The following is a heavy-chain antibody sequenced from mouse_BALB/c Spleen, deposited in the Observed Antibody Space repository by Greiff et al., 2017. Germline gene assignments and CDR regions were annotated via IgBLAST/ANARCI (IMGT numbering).Heavy chain of an antibody. CDR1: GYTFTSYW. CDR3: TRSRGNFNDMDY. D-gene: IGHD2-1*01. J-gene: IGHJ4*01. Sequence: QVQLQQPGAELVKPGASVKLSCTASGYTFTSYWMHWVKQRPGQGLEWIGVIDPSDSYNSYNQKFKGKATLTVDTSSSTAYMQLSSLTSEDSAVYYGTRSRGNFNDMDYWGQGTTGTVAA. CDR2: IDPSDSYN. V-gene: IGHV1-59*01.